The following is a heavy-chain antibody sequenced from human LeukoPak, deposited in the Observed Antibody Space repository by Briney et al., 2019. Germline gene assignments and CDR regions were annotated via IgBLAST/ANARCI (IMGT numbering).Heavy chain of an antibody. J-gene: IGHJ5*02. CDR3: ARVGLDCSSTSCYLNWFDP. CDR2: IYYSGST. V-gene: IGHV4-30-4*08. D-gene: IGHD2-2*01. CDR1: GGSISIGDYY. Sequence: SSETLSLTCTVSGGSISIGDYYWSWIRQPPGKGLEWIGYIYYSGSTYCNPSLKIRVTISVDTSKNQFSLKLRSVTAADTAVYYCARVGLDCSSTSCYLNWFDPWGQGTLVTVSS.